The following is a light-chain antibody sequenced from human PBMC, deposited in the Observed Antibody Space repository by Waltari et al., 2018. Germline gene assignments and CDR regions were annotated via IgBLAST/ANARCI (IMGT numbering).Light chain of an antibody. CDR3: QQYYSTRPIT. J-gene: IGKJ5*01. V-gene: IGKV4-1*01. CDR1: QSVFYSTINKNY. Sequence: DIVMTQSPDPLAVSLGERATINCKSSQSVFYSTINKNYLAWYQQKPGQPPKLLIYWASTRESWVPDRFNGSGAGTDFTLTISSLPAEDVAVYYCQQYYSTRPITFGQGTRLEIK. CDR2: WAS.